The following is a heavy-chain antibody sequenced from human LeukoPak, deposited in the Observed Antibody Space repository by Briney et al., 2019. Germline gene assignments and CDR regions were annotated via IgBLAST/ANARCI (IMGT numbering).Heavy chain of an antibody. Sequence: SETLSLTCAVYGGSFSGYYWSWIRQPAGKGLEWIGRIYTSGSTNYNPSLKSRVTMSVDTSKNQFSLKLSSVNAAGTAVYYCARDSPPPDEYYYYYGMDVWGQGTTVTVSS. CDR2: IYTSGST. V-gene: IGHV4-4*07. CDR1: GGSFSGYY. CDR3: ARDSPPPDEYYYYYGMDV. J-gene: IGHJ6*02.